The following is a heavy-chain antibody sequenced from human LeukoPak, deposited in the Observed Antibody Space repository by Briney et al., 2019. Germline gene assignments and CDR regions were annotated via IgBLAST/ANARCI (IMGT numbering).Heavy chain of an antibody. D-gene: IGHD2-21*02. CDR2: ISGSGGRT. CDR1: GFTFSSYV. CDR3: ARVPRGDAYFDY. J-gene: IGHJ4*02. Sequence: PGGSLRLSCAASGFTFSSYVMSWVRQAPGKGLEWVSAISGSGGRTYYADSVKGRFTISRDNAKNSLYLQMNSLRAEDTAVYYCARVPRGDAYFDYWGQGTLVTVSS. V-gene: IGHV3-23*01.